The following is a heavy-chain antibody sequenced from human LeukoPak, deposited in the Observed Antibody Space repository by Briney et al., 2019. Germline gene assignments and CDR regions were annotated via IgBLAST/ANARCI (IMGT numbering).Heavy chain of an antibody. J-gene: IGHJ4*02. D-gene: IGHD1-26*01. CDR1: GGSISSYY. CDR2: IYYSGST. CDR3: ARREGARYYFDY. V-gene: IGHV4-59*08. Sequence: KSSETLSLTCTVSGGSISSYYWSWIRQPPGKGLELIGCIYYSGSTNYNPSLKSRVTISVDTSKNQFSLKLSSVTAADTAVYYCARREGARYYFDYWGQGTLVTVSS.